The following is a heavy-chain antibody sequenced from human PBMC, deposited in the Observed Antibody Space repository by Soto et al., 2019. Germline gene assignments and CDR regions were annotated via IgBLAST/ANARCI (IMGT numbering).Heavy chain of an antibody. CDR1: GYTLTELS. V-gene: IGHV1-24*01. Sequence: ASVKVSCKVSGYTLTELSMHWVRQAPGKGLEWMGGFDPEDGETIYAQKFQGRVTMTEDTSTDTAYMELSSLRSEDTAMYYCATGVSSGWPYYYYYYGMDVWGQGTTVTVYS. CDR2: FDPEDGET. CDR3: ATGVSSGWPYYYYYYGMDV. J-gene: IGHJ6*02. D-gene: IGHD6-19*01.